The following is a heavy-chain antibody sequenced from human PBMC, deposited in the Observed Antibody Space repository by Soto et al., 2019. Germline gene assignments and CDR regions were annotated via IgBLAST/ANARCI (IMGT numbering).Heavy chain of an antibody. D-gene: IGHD6-19*01. CDR2: INPSGGST. Sequence: QVQLVQSGAEVKKPGASVKVSCKASGYTFTSYYMHWVRQAPGQGLEWMGIINPSGGSTSYAQKFQGRVTMTRDTSTSTVYMELSSLRSEDTAVYYCARVLAVAGTQSWFDLWGQGTLVTVSS. CDR3: ARVLAVAGTQSWFDL. J-gene: IGHJ5*02. CDR1: GYTFTSYY. V-gene: IGHV1-46*01.